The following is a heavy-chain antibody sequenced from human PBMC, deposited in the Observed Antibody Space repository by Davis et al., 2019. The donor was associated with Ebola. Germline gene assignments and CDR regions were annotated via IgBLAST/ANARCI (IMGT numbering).Heavy chain of an antibody. D-gene: IGHD3-16*01. CDR1: GFTFSSYS. CDR2: ISSSSSYI. Sequence: PGGSLRLSCAASGFTFSSYSMNWVRQAPGKGLEWVSSISSSSSYIYYADSVKGRFTISRDNAKNSLYLQMNSLRAEDTAVYYCARERAMITFGGVIGWFDPWGQGTLVTVSS. J-gene: IGHJ5*02. V-gene: IGHV3-21*01. CDR3: ARERAMITFGGVIGWFDP.